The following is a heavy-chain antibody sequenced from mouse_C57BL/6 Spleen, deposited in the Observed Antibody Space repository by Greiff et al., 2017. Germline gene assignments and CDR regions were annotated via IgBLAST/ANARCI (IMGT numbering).Heavy chain of an antibody. CDR3: ARSAMADY. J-gene: IGHJ2*01. CDR1: GYTFTSYW. V-gene: IGHV1-50*01. Sequence: QFQLQQPGAELVKPGASVKLSCKASGYTFTSYWMQWVKQRPGQGLEWIGEIDPSDSYTNYNQKFKGKATLTVDTSSSTSYMQLSSLTSEDSAVYYCARSAMADYWGQGTTLTVSS. D-gene: IGHD2-1*01. CDR2: IDPSDSYT.